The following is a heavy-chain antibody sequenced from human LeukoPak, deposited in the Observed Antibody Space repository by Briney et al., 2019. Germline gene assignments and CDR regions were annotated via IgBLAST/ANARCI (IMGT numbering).Heavy chain of an antibody. CDR3: VKAYSSPTDAFDV. Sequence: PGGSLRLSCAASGFTFSSYAMSWVRQAPGKGLEWVSGISSSGGSTYYADSVKGRFTISRDNSKNTLYLQRNSLRAEDTAVYYCVKAYSSPTDAFDVWGQGTMVTVSS. CDR2: ISSSGGST. CDR1: GFTFSSYA. D-gene: IGHD6-13*01. J-gene: IGHJ3*01. V-gene: IGHV3-23*01.